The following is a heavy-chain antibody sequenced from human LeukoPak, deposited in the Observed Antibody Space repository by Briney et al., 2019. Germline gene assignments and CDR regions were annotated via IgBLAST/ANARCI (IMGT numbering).Heavy chain of an antibody. J-gene: IGHJ6*03. CDR3: AKCIVATNYYYYYMDV. D-gene: IGHD5-12*01. CDR1: GFTFSSYA. V-gene: IGHV3-23*01. Sequence: GGSLRLSCAASGFTFSSYAMTWVRQAPGKGLEWVSAISGSGGNTYYADSVKGRFTISRDNSKNTLYLQMNSLRAEDTAVYYCAKCIVATNYYYYYMDVWGKGTTVTVSS. CDR2: ISGSGGNT.